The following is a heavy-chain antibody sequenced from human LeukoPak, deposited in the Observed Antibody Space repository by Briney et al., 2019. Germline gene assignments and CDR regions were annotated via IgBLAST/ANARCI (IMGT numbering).Heavy chain of an antibody. CDR2: ISGSGRST. J-gene: IGHJ4*02. D-gene: IGHD5-18*01. V-gene: IGHV3-23*01. CDR1: GFTFSSYA. CDR3: AKGRGYSYGYEFDY. Sequence: GGSLRLSCAASGFTFSSYAMSWVRQAPGKGLEWVSAISGSGRSTFYADSVKGRFTISRDNSKNTLYLQMNSLRAEDTAVYYCAKGRGYSYGYEFDYWGQGTLVTVSS.